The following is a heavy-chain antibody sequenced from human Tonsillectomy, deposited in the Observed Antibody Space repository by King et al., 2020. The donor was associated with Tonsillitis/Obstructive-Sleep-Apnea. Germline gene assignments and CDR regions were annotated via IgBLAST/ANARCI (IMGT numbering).Heavy chain of an antibody. CDR3: ARDSMSHYYDSSGYYTFNY. J-gene: IGHJ4*02. D-gene: IGHD3-22*01. CDR2: ISAHNGHT. CDR1: GYTFTNYG. Sequence: QLVQSGAEVKKPGASVKVSCKASGYTFTNYGISWVRQAPGQGLEWMAWISAHNGHTNYAQKLQGRVTMTTDTSTSTAYMELRSRRSDDTAVYYCARDSMSHYYDSSGYYTFNYWGQGTLVTVSA. V-gene: IGHV1-18*01.